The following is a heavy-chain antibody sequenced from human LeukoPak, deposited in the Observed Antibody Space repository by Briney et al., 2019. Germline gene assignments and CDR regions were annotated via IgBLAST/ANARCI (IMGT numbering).Heavy chain of an antibody. D-gene: IGHD6-19*01. Sequence: KTSETLSLTCAVSGYSISSGYYWGWIRQPPGKGLEWIGSIYHSGSTYYNPSLKSRVTISVDTSKNQFSLKLSSVTAADTAVYYCASLADPPFLDRWLTPFDYWGQGTLVTVSS. CDR2: IYHSGST. CDR1: GYSISSGYY. V-gene: IGHV4-38-2*01. J-gene: IGHJ4*02. CDR3: ASLADPPFLDRWLTPFDY.